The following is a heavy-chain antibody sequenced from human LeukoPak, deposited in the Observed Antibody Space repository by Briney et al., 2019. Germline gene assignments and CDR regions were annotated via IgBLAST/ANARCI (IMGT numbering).Heavy chain of an antibody. CDR3: ARARGYYYGSGTRGYYYYYGMDV. Sequence: ASVKVSCKASGYTFTSYDINWVRQATGQGLEWMGWMNPNSGNTSYAQKFQGRVTMTRNTSISTAYMELSSLRSEDTAVYYCARARGYYYGSGTRGYYYYYGMDVWGQGTTVTVSS. CDR1: GYTFTSYD. J-gene: IGHJ6*02. V-gene: IGHV1-8*01. CDR2: MNPNSGNT. D-gene: IGHD3-10*01.